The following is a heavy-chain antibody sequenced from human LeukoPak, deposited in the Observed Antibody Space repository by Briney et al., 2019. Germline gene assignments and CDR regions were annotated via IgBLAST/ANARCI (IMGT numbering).Heavy chain of an antibody. J-gene: IGHJ6*03. CDR1: GFTFDDYA. V-gene: IGHV3-43*02. CDR2: ISGDGINT. Sequence: SGGSLRLSCAASGFTFDDYAMHWVRQAPGKGLEWVSLISGDGINTYYEDSVRGRFTISRDNRRNSLYLQMNSLRTEDTALYYCAKDKSYVGYNFGLYYYYMDVWGKGTTVTVSS. CDR3: AKDKSYVGYNFGLYYYYMDV. D-gene: IGHD1-1*01.